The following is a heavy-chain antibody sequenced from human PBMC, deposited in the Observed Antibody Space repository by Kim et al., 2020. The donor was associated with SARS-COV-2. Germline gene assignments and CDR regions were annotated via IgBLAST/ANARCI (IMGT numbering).Heavy chain of an antibody. D-gene: IGHD2-15*01. J-gene: IGHJ4*02. CDR2: ISGSDDST. Sequence: GGSLRLSCAASGFTFSSYAMSWVRQAPGKGLEWVSVISGSDDSTYYADSVKGRFTISRDNSKKTPYLLMNSLRAEDTAVYYCAKWASSSCYSVIGSWGQGTLVPVSS. CDR1: GFTFSSYA. CDR3: AKWASSSCYSVIGS. V-gene: IGHV3-23*01.